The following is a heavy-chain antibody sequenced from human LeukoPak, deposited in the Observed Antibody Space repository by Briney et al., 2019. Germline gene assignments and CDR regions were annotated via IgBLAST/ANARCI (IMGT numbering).Heavy chain of an antibody. V-gene: IGHV1-69*13. J-gene: IGHJ2*01. D-gene: IGHD4-11*01. CDR1: GGTFSSYA. CDR3: TKGGPTVTKASNSGEGYFDL. CDR2: IIPIFGTA. Sequence: GASVKVSCKASGGTFSSYAISWVRQAPGQGLEWMGGIIPIFGTANYAQKFQGRVTITADESTSTAYMELSSLRSEDTAVYYCTKGGPTVTKASNSGEGYFDLWGRGTLVTVSS.